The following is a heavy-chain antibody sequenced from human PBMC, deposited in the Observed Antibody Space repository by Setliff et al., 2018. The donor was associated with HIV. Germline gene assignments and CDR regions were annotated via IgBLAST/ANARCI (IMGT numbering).Heavy chain of an antibody. CDR1: GDTFRSHA. Sequence: RASVKVSCKASGDTFRSHAFSWVRQAPGQGLEWMGGIIPMYEITNYAQKFQGRVTITADESTTTAYMELRGLKSDDTAVYYCARRRCSRTSCSAGDGEYYYGMDVWGPGTTVTV. CDR3: ARRRCSRTSCSAGDGEYYYGMDV. J-gene: IGHJ6*02. CDR2: IIPMYEIT. D-gene: IGHD2-2*01. V-gene: IGHV1-69*13.